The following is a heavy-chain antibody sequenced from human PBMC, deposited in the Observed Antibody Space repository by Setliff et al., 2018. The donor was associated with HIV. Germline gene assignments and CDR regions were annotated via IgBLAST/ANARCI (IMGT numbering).Heavy chain of an antibody. J-gene: IGHJ6*03. V-gene: IGHV4-34*01. CDR3: AKGVAGLQYYYYYMDV. D-gene: IGHD6-19*01. CDR2: ITHSGST. CDR1: GGSFSGYY. Sequence: SLTCAVYGGSFSGYYWTWIRQPPGKGLEWIGEITHSGSTNYNPSLETRVTISVDTSKNQFSLKLSSVTAADTAVYYCAKGVAGLQYYYYYMDVWGQGTTVTVSS.